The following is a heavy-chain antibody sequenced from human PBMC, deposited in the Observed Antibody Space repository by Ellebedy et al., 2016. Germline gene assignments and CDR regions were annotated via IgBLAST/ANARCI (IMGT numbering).Heavy chain of an antibody. V-gene: IGHV3-30*18. J-gene: IGHJ4*02. CDR3: AKDNTGGYGDSFLFDY. Sequence: GGSLRLSXAASGFTFSSYGMHWVRQAPGKGLEWVAVISYDGSNKYYADSVKGRFTISRDNSKNTLYLQMNSLRAEDTAVYYCAKDNTGGYGDSFLFDYWGQGTLVTVSS. CDR2: ISYDGSNK. D-gene: IGHD4-17*01. CDR1: GFTFSSYG.